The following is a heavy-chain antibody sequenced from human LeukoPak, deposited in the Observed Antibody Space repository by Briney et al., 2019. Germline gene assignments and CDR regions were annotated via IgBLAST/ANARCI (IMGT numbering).Heavy chain of an antibody. CDR3: ARDSGSYYGQYFDY. CDR1: GFTVSSNY. CDR2: IYSGGST. J-gene: IGHJ4*02. V-gene: IGHV3-53*01. D-gene: IGHD1-26*01. Sequence: PGGSLRLSCAASGFTVSSNYMSWVRQAPGKGLEWVSVIYSGGSTYYADSVKGRFTISRDNSKNTLYLQMTSLRAEDTAVYYCARDSGSYYGQYFDYWGQGTLVTVSS.